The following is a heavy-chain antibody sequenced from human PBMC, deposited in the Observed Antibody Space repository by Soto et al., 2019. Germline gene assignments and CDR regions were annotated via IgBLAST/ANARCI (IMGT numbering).Heavy chain of an antibody. CDR1: GYTFTSYD. CDR2: MNPNSGNT. V-gene: IGHV1-8*01. Sequence: ASVKVSCKASGYTFTSYDINRVRQATGQGLEWMGWMNPNSGNTGYAQKFQGRVTMTRNTSISTAYMELSSLRSEDTAVYYCARGLYNWNDLYMDVWGKGTTVTVSS. CDR3: ARGLYNWNDLYMDV. D-gene: IGHD1-1*01. J-gene: IGHJ6*03.